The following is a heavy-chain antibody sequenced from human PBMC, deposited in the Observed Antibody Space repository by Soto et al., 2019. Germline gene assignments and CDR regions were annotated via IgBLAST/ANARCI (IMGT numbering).Heavy chain of an antibody. CDR2: ISAYNGNT. V-gene: IGHV1-18*01. Sequence: QVQLVQSGAEVKKPGASVKVSCKASGYTFTSYGISWVRQAPGQGLEWMGWISAYNGNTNYAQKLQGRVTMTTDTSTSAAYMELRSLRSDDTAVYYCARVSDYGDYRSPFDDYWGQGTLVTVSS. J-gene: IGHJ4*02. CDR1: GYTFTSYG. CDR3: ARVSDYGDYRSPFDDY. D-gene: IGHD4-17*01.